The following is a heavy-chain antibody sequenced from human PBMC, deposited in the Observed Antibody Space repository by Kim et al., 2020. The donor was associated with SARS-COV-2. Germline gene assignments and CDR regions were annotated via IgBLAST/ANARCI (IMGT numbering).Heavy chain of an antibody. CDR2: INHSGST. CDR1: GGSFSGYY. V-gene: IGHV4-34*01. CDR3: AGRTGFDY. D-gene: IGHD2-15*01. Sequence: SETLSLTCAVYGGSFSGYYWSWIRQPPERGLEWIGEINHSGSTNYNPSLKSRVTIPVDTSKNQSSLKLSSVTAADTAVYYCAGRTGFDYWGQGTLVTVSS. J-gene: IGHJ4*02.